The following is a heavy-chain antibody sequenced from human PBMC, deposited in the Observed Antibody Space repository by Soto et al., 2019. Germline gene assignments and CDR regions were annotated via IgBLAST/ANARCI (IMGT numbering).Heavy chain of an antibody. J-gene: IGHJ4*02. CDR3: AKDRCRVATNFFGL. CDR2: ISGGGDYSADT. CDR1: GFTFSTYV. Sequence: EVHLLESGGGVAQPGGSLRLSCEASGFTFSTYVMSWVRQAPGKGLVWVSGISGGGDYSADTYFADSVKGRFTISRDSSKTTVYLQMNSLRAEGTAVYYCAKDRCRVATNFFGLWGRGTMVTVSS. V-gene: IGHV3-23*01. D-gene: IGHD5-12*01.